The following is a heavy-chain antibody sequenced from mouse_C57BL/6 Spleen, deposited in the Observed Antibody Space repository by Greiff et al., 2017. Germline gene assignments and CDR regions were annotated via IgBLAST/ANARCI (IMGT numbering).Heavy chain of an antibody. Sequence: QVQLQQPGAELVRPGSSVKLSCKASGYTFTSYWMDWVKQRPGQGLEWIGNIYPSDSETHYNQKFKDKATLTVDKSSSTAYMQLSSLTSEDSAVYYCARGRLGTVDDYWGQGTTLTVSS. CDR1: GYTFTSYW. CDR2: IYPSDSET. D-gene: IGHD1-1*01. J-gene: IGHJ2*01. CDR3: ARGRLGTVDDY. V-gene: IGHV1-61*01.